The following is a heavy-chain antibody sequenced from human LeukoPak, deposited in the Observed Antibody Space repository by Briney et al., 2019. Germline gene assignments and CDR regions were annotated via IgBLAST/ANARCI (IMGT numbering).Heavy chain of an antibody. CDR1: GFTFSSYA. CDR2: ISGSGSTI. Sequence: GGSLRLSCAASGFTFSSYAMSWVRQAPGKGLEWVSAISGSGSTIYYADSVKGRFTISRDNAKNSLYLQMNSLRAEDTAVYYCARDPSYYYDSSGSLDYWGQGTLSPSPQ. J-gene: IGHJ4*02. CDR3: ARDPSYYYDSSGSLDY. V-gene: IGHV3-23*01. D-gene: IGHD3-22*01.